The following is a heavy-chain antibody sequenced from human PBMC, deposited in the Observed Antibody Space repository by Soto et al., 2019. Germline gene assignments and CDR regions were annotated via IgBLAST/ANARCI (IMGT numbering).Heavy chain of an antibody. V-gene: IGHV1-69*01. CDR1: GGTFSSSG. D-gene: IGHD1-1*01. J-gene: IGHJ4*01. Sequence: QVQLVPSGAEVRKPGSSVKVSCKASGGTFSSSGINWVRQAPGQGLEWIGGIIPLSGTSSHAQKFQGRVTITAHESTGTVNMELGSLTPDDTAVYYCATSRDTTGYFDHWGQGTLVTVSS. CDR2: IIPLSGTS. CDR3: ATSRDTTGYFDH.